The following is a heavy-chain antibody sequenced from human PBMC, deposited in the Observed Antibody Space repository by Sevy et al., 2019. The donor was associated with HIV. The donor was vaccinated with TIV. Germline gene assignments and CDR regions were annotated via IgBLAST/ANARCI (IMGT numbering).Heavy chain of an antibody. V-gene: IGHV1-2*02. CDR1: GYTFTDYS. Sequence: ASVKVSCQASGYTFTDYSLYWVRQAPGQGLEWMGWINPKSGDTGYAQKFLGRVTMTRDTSITTAYLDLTRLRSDDTAIYYCARGSTYWGQRTQVTVSS. J-gene: IGHJ4*02. CDR3: ARGSTY. D-gene: IGHD2-2*01. CDR2: INPKSGDT.